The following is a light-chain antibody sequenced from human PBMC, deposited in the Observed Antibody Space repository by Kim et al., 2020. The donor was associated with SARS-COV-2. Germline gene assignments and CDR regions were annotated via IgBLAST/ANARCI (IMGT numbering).Light chain of an antibody. CDR3: AAWDDSLNGVV. J-gene: IGLJ3*02. CDR1: SSNIGNNA. Sequence: GQRVNFSCSGSSSNIGNNAVNWYQHLPGTAPKLLIYGNNQRPSGVPDRFSGSKSGTSASLAISGLQSEDEADYYCAAWDDSLNGVVFGGGTQLTVL. V-gene: IGLV1-44*01. CDR2: GNN.